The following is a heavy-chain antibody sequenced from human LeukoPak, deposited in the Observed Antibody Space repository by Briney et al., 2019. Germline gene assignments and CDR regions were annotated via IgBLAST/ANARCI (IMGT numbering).Heavy chain of an antibody. CDR3: ARQPDYYESSAYYLMQFDY. D-gene: IGHD3-22*01. CDR2: ISSSGRTI. CDR1: GFTFSNYE. Sequence: GGSLRLSCVASGFTFSNYEMNWVRQAPGKGLEWISYISSSGRTIYYADSVKGRFIISRDNAKNSLYLQMNSLRAEDTAIYYCARQPDYYESSAYYLMQFDYWGQGTLVTVSS. V-gene: IGHV3-48*03. J-gene: IGHJ4*02.